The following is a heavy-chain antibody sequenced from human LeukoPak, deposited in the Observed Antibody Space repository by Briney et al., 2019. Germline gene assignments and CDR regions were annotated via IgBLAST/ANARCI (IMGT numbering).Heavy chain of an antibody. CDR1: GYTFTGYY. V-gene: IGHV1-2*02. CDR2: TNPNSGGT. CDR3: ARRKFGGVTYNWFDP. J-gene: IGHJ5*02. Sequence: GASVKVSCKASGYTFTGYYMHWVRQAPGQGLEWMGWTNPNSGGTNYAQKFQGRVTMTRDTSISTAYMELSRLRSDDTAVYYCARRKFGGVTYNWFDPWGQGTLVTVSS. D-gene: IGHD3-16*01.